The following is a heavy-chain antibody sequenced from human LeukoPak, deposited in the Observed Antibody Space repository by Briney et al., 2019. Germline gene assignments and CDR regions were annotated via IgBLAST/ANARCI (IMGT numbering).Heavy chain of an antibody. CDR1: GFTFSSYG. CDR2: ISGSGAST. J-gene: IGHJ4*02. V-gene: IGHV3-23*01. Sequence: GGSLGLSCVGSGFTFSSYGMSWVRQAPEKGLEWVSSISGSGASTYYVDSVKGRFTISRDNSKNTVFLQMNSLRAEDTAVYYCAKDRNIFTGFIDSWGQGTLVTVSS. CDR3: AKDRNIFTGFIDS. D-gene: IGHD3-9*01.